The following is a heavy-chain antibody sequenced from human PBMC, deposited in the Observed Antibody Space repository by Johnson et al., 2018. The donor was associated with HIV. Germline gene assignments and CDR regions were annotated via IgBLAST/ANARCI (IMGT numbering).Heavy chain of an antibody. CDR3: ARDPFWLKAFDI. CDR1: GFTFSNYW. CDR2: INSDGTNT. Sequence: VQLVESGGGLVQPGGSLRLSCAASGFTFSNYWMHWVRQAPGKGLVWVSRINSDGTNTTYADSVKGRFTISRDNAKNTLYLQMNSLRAEDTAVYYCARDPFWLKAFDIWGQGTMVTVSS. D-gene: IGHD3-22*01. J-gene: IGHJ3*02. V-gene: IGHV3-74*01.